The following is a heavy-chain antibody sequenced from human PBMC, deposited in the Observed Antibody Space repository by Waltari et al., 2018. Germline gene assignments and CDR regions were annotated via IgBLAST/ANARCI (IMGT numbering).Heavy chain of an antibody. CDR3: VRLEDCTGPGGNCYSGDSFAMDV. CDR2: INHNGNI. Sequence: QVQLQQWGAGLLQPSETLSLTCAVYGGSFRGYYWGWVRQPPGKGLEWIGEINHNGNINRNPSLRGRVTMLVDTSKSQLSLKINSVTAADTAGYYCVRLEDCTGPGGNCYSGDSFAMDVWGQGTTVTVSS. D-gene: IGHD2-8*02. CDR1: GGSFRGYY. V-gene: IGHV4-34*02. J-gene: IGHJ6*02.